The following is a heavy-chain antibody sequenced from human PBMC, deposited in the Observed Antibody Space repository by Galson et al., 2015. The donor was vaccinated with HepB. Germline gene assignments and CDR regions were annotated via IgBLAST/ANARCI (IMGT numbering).Heavy chain of an antibody. CDR2: IYHSGST. D-gene: IGHD3-22*01. J-gene: IGHJ6*02. V-gene: IGHV4-4*02. CDR1: GGSISSSNW. CDR3: ARAKDYYDSSGWRDYYYGMDV. Sequence: TLSLTCAVSGGSISSSNWWSWVRQPPGKGLEWIGEIYHSGSTNYNPSLKSRVTISVDKSKNQFSLKLSSVTAADTAVYYCARAKDYYDSSGWRDYYYGMDVWGQGTTVTVSS.